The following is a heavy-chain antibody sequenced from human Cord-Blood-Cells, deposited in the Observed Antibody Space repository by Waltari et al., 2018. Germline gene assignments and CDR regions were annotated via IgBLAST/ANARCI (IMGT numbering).Heavy chain of an antibody. CDR2: INHSGST. CDR3: ARYENSSGYYGIDY. CDR1: GGSFSGYY. D-gene: IGHD3-22*01. J-gene: IGHJ4*02. Sequence: QVQLQQWGAGLLKPSETLSLTCAVYGGSFSGYYWSWIRQPPGKGLEWIGEINHSGSTNYNPARKSRVTISVDTSKNQFSLKLSSVTAADTAVYYCARYENSSGYYGIDYWGQGTLVTVSS. V-gene: IGHV4-34*01.